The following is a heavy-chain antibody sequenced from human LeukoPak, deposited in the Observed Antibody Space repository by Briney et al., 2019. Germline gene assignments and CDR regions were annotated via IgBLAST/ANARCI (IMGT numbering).Heavy chain of an antibody. Sequence: GGSLRLSCAAPGFTFSNYWMHWGRQATGKGLVWVSRINSDGINTSYADSVKGRFTISRDNAKNTLNLQMNSLRAEDTAVYYCARDLGQYYDTSDNWFDPWGQGTLVTVSS. V-gene: IGHV3-74*01. J-gene: IGHJ5*02. D-gene: IGHD3-22*01. CDR2: INSDGINT. CDR3: ARDLGQYYDTSDNWFDP. CDR1: GFTFSNYW.